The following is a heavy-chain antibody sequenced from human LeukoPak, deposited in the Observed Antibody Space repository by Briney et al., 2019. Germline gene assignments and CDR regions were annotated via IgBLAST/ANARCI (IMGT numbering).Heavy chain of an antibody. CDR1: GFPFDRYW. D-gene: IGHD3-16*01. Sequence: GGSLRLSCVASGFPFDRYWMSWVRQAPGKGLEWVANIKHDGSEKSFVDSVKGRFTISRDNAENSLFLQMNSLRADDTAVYFCARQPIYEAYFDFWGQGTLVTVSS. J-gene: IGHJ4*02. V-gene: IGHV3-7*01. CDR3: ARQPIYEAYFDF. CDR2: IKHDGSEK.